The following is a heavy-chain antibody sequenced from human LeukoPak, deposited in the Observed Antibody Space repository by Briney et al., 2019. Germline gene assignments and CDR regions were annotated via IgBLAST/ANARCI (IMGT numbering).Heavy chain of an antibody. D-gene: IGHD3-16*02. CDR3: ARDPEAYDYVWGSYRYYDY. Sequence: GGSLRLSRAASGFTFSSYSMNWVRQAPGKGLEWVSSISSSSSYIYYADSVKGRFTISRDNAKNSLYLQMNSLRAEDTAVYYCARDPEAYDYVWGSYRYYDYWGQGTLVTVSS. CDR2: ISSSSSYI. J-gene: IGHJ4*02. CDR1: GFTFSSYS. V-gene: IGHV3-21*01.